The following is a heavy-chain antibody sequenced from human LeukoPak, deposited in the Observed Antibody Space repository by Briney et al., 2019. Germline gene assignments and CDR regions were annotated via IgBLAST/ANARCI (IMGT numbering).Heavy chain of an antibody. J-gene: IGHJ3*02. D-gene: IGHD1-26*01. CDR1: GFTFSSYS. CDR2: ISGRSSYI. Sequence: GGSLRLSCAASGFTFSSYSMNWVRQAPGKGLEWVSCISGRSSYIYYADSVKGRFTISRDNAKNSLYLQMNSLRAEDTAVYYCARGLHSGSFDSSYLNAVDIWGQRTMVTVSS. CDR3: ARGLHSGSFDSSYLNAVDI. V-gene: IGHV3-21*01.